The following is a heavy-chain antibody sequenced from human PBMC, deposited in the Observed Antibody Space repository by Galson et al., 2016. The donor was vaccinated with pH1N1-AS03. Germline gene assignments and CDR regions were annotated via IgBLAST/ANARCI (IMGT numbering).Heavy chain of an antibody. CDR1: GYTLTRYY. V-gene: IGHV1-46*01. D-gene: IGHD3-16*02. J-gene: IGHJ4*02. Sequence: SVKVSCKASGYTLTRYYMHWVRQAPGQGLEWMGIIDPSGGPTTYAPKFQGRITITTVTSTSTVYVELVSLRSEDTAVYYCARRYYFDYWGQGTLVTVSS. CDR2: IDPSGGPT. CDR3: ARRYYFDY.